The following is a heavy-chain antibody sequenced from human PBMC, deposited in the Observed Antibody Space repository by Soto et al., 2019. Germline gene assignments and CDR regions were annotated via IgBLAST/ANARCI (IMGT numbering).Heavy chain of an antibody. D-gene: IGHD2-15*01. CDR2: IKQDRSEK. J-gene: IGHJ3*02. CDR1: GFTFSSYW. Sequence: GGSLRLSCAASGFTFSSYWMSWVRQAPGKGKERVANIKQDRSEKYYVYSVKGRFTISRDNAKNSLYLQMNSLRAEDTAVYYCARVGVVVVVAATNKDAFDIWGQGTMVTVSS. V-gene: IGHV3-7*05. CDR3: ARVGVVVVVAATNKDAFDI.